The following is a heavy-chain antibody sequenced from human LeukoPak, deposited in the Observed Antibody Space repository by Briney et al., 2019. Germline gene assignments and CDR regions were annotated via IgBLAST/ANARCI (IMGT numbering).Heavy chain of an antibody. J-gene: IGHJ4*02. Sequence: SGTLSLTCAVSGGSISNNYWWSWVRQPPGKGLEWIEAIYHSGSTNYNPSLKSRVIISIDKSKNQFSLKLSSVTAADTAVYYCARKTYYDILIDYWGQGTLVTVSS. CDR2: IYHSGST. CDR3: ARKTYYDILIDY. D-gene: IGHD3-9*01. V-gene: IGHV4-4*02. CDR1: GGSISNNYW.